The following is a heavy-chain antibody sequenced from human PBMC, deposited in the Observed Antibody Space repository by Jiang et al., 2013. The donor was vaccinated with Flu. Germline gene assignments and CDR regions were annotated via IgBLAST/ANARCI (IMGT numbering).Heavy chain of an antibody. CDR3: ARDKGTGWSPIDY. CDR1: GYTFTGYY. Sequence: GAEVKKPGASVKVSYKASGYTFTGYYIHWVRQAPGQGPEWMGWINPNTGGSDYAQTFRGRVTMTRDTSINTAYMELSRLISDDTAVYFCARDKGTGWSPIDYWGQGNAGHRLL. CDR2: INPNTGGS. J-gene: IGHJ4*02. D-gene: IGHD6-19*01. V-gene: IGHV1-2*02.